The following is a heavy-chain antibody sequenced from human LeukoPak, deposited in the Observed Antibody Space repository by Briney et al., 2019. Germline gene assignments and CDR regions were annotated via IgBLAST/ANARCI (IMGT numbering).Heavy chain of an antibody. V-gene: IGHV3-7*03. Sequence: GGSLRLSCAASGFTFSSYWMSWVRQAPGKGLEWVVNIKQDGSEKYYVDSVKGRFTISRDNAKNSLYLQMNSLRAEDTAVYYCARDPCSSTSCYTPFDYWGQGTLVTVSS. CDR3: ARDPCSSTSCYTPFDY. CDR2: IKQDGSEK. CDR1: GFTFSSYW. J-gene: IGHJ4*02. D-gene: IGHD2-2*02.